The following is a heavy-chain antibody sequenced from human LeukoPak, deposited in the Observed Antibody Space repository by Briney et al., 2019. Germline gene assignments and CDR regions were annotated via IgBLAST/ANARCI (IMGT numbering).Heavy chain of an antibody. CDR2: IYSGGST. J-gene: IGHJ6*02. CDR1: GFTVSSNY. Sequence: GGSLRLSCAASGFTVSSNYMSWVRQAPGKGLEWVSVIYSGGSTYYADSVKGRFTSSRDNSKNTLYLQMNSMRAEDTAVYYCARDGVTYYYYGMDVWGQGTTVTVSS. D-gene: IGHD3-16*01. CDR3: ARDGVTYYYYGMDV. V-gene: IGHV3-66*01.